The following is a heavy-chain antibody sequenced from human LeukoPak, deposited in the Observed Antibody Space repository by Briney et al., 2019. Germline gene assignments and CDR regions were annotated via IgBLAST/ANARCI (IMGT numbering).Heavy chain of an antibody. CDR2: IYHSGIT. CDR1: GYSISSGNY. Sequence: SETLSLTCTVSGYSISSGNYWGWIRQPPGKGPEWIGSIYHSGITYYNPSLKSRVSISVDTSKNQFSLRLSSVTAADTAEYYCARDGDFYYFDYWGQGTQVPVSS. V-gene: IGHV4-38-2*02. J-gene: IGHJ4*02. CDR3: ARDGDFYYFDY.